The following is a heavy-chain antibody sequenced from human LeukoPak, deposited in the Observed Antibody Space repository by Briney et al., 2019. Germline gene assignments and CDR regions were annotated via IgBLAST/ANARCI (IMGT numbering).Heavy chain of an antibody. V-gene: IGHV3-33*01. J-gene: IGHJ4*02. Sequence: GGSLRLSCAASGFTFRSYGMHWVRQAPGKGLEWVAHIWYDGSNKYYTDSVKGRLTISRDNSKNTLYLQMNSLRAEDTAVYYCAREGPRGNSQFDYWGQGTLVTVSS. CDR2: IWYDGSNK. CDR1: GFTFRSYG. D-gene: IGHD2/OR15-2a*01. CDR3: AREGPRGNSQFDY.